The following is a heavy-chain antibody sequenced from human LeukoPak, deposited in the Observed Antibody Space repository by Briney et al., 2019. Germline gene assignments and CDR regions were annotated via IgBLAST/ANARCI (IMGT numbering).Heavy chain of an antibody. V-gene: IGHV1-2*02. J-gene: IGHJ4*02. Sequence: ASVKVSCKASGYTFTGYYMHWVRQAPGQGLEWMGWINPNSGGTNYAQKFQGRVTMNRDTSISTAYMELSRLRSDDTAVYYCAKDGPGSYYDPLFGYWGQGTLVTVSS. D-gene: IGHD1-26*01. CDR2: INPNSGGT. CDR1: GYTFTGYY. CDR3: AKDGPGSYYDPLFGY.